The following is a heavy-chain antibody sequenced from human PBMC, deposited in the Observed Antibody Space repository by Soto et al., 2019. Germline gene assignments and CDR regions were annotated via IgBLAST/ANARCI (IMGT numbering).Heavy chain of an antibody. J-gene: IGHJ6*02. CDR1: GFTFSSYA. V-gene: IGHV3-23*01. Sequence: HPGGSLRLSCAASGFTFSSYAMSWVRQAPGKGLEWVSAISGSGGSTYYADSVKGRFTISRDNSKNTLYLQMNSLRAEDTAVYYCAKGGLRYFDWAYYYYYYGMDVWGQGTKVTVSS. CDR3: AKGGLRYFDWAYYYYYYGMDV. D-gene: IGHD3-9*01. CDR2: ISGSGGST.